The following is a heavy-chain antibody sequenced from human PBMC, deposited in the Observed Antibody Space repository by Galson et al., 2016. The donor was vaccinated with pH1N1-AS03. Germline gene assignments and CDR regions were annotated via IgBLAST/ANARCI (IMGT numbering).Heavy chain of an antibody. V-gene: IGHV3-53*01. CDR1: GFSVGDNY. Sequence: SLRLSCAVSGFSVGDNYITWVRQAPGKGLEWVAVMYSGGSTYYADSVRGRFTISRDTSRDTVFLQMNSLRGDDSALYLCARARLLPDPLDVWGQGTMVTVSS. J-gene: IGHJ3*01. CDR3: ARARLLPDPLDV. CDR2: MYSGGST. D-gene: IGHD3-10*01.